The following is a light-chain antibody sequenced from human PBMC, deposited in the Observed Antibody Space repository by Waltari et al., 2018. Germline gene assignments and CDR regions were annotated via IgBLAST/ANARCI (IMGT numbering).Light chain of an antibody. CDR2: DAY. CDR3: QKYGTLPAT. J-gene: IGKJ1*01. Sequence: EIVLTQSPDTLSLSPGDRATLSCRAGQSVSRTLAWYQQKPGQAPRLLIYDAYSRATGVPDRFSGSGSGTDFSLTISRLEPEDFAVYYCQKYGTLPATFGQGTKVEIK. V-gene: IGKV3-20*01. CDR1: QSVSRT.